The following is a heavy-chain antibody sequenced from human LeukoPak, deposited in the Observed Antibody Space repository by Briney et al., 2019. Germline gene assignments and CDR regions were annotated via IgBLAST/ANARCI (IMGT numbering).Heavy chain of an antibody. Sequence: GGSLRLSCAGSGFTFSSYDMHWVRQATGKGLEWVSTIGTAGDTYYPGSVKGRFTISRENAKNSLYLQMNSLKTGDTAVYYCARGVRRPGSGSYSIRYFDYWGQGTLVTVSS. CDR2: IGTAGDT. CDR1: GFTFSSYD. J-gene: IGHJ4*02. V-gene: IGHV3-13*01. D-gene: IGHD3-10*01. CDR3: ARGVRRPGSGSYSIRYFDY.